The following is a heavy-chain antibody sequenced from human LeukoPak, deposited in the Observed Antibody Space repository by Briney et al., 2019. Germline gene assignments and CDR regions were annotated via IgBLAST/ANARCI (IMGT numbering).Heavy chain of an antibody. CDR3: ARDAAGLDY. D-gene: IGHD1-14*01. V-gene: IGHV3-74*01. Sequence: GGSLRLSCAASGFTFRNHWMHWVRHTPGKGLVWVSRIRGDGTTTIYADSVKGRFTISRDNAKNTVYLQMNSLKGDDTGVYYCARDAAGLDYWGQGTLVTVSS. CDR1: GFTFRNHW. J-gene: IGHJ4*02. CDR2: IRGDGTTT.